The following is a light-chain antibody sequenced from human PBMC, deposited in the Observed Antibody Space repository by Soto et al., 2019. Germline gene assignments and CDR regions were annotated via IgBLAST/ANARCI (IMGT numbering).Light chain of an antibody. J-gene: IGKJ1*01. CDR2: EAS. Sequence: EIVLTQSPATLSLSPGERATLSCRASQSVGNNLAWYQQKPGQAPGLLIYEASTRATGIPARFSGSGSGTDFSLTISRLEPEDFAVYYCHQYGSSPTTLGQGTKV. V-gene: IGKV3-20*01. CDR1: QSVGNN. CDR3: HQYGSSPTT.